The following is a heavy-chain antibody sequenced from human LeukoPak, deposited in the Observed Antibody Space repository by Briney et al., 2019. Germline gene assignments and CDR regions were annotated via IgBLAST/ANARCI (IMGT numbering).Heavy chain of an antibody. Sequence: GGSLRLSCGASGFTLSTYSMNWVRQAPGKGLEWVSSISSSSSYIYYADSVKGRFTISRDNAKKSLYLQMNSLRAEDTAVYYCARAYSGTYGLGYYYMDVWGKGTTVTVSS. D-gene: IGHD1-26*01. CDR2: ISSSSSYI. CDR1: GFTLSTYS. CDR3: ARAYSGTYGLGYYYMDV. V-gene: IGHV3-21*01. J-gene: IGHJ6*03.